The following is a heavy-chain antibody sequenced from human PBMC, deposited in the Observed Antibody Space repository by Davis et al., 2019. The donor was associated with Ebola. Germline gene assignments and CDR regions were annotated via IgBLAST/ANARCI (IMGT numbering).Heavy chain of an antibody. J-gene: IGHJ4*02. CDR1: GFTFGSYA. V-gene: IGHV3-23*01. CDR3: ARVLRYCSGGNCFNFDY. CDR2: ISASCGST. D-gene: IGHD2-15*01. Sequence: PGGSLRLSCAASGFTFGSYAMAWVRQAPGKGLDWVSSISASCGSTDFADSVKGRFTISRDNSKNTLYLQMYSLRAEDTAVYYCARVLRYCSGGNCFNFDYWGQGTLVTVSS.